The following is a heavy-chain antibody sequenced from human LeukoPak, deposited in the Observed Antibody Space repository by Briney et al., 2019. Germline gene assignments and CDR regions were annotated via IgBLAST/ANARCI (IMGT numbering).Heavy chain of an antibody. J-gene: IGHJ4*02. Sequence: GGSLRLSCLMSGLNLNIQYMTWVRQAPGKGLEWVAYISGDGNIVKYADSLKGRFTISRDNSKNTLYLQMNSLRAEDTAVYYCAKDLVLSAARPYWGQGTLVTVSS. V-gene: IGHV3/OR16-8*01. D-gene: IGHD6-6*01. CDR2: ISGDGNIV. CDR1: GLNLNIQY. CDR3: AKDLVLSAARPY.